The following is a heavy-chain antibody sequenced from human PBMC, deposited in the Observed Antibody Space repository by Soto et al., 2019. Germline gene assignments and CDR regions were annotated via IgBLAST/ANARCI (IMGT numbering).Heavy chain of an antibody. CDR1: GFTFSSYA. V-gene: IGHV3-23*01. D-gene: IGHD2-2*02. CDR3: AREYTAWPLAYGLDV. J-gene: IGHJ6*02. Sequence: PGGSLRLSCAASGFTFSSYAMSWVRQAPGKGLEWVSAISGSGGSTYYADSVEGRFTISRDNSKNTLYLQMNSLRAEDTAVYYCAREYTAWPLAYGLDVWGQGTTVTVSS. CDR2: ISGSGGST.